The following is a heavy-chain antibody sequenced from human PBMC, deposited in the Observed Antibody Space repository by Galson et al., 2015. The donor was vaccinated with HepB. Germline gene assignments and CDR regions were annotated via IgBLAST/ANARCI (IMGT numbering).Heavy chain of an antibody. CDR3: ARDTTGVDYDFWSGYYTAYYYYMDV. CDR2: ISSTSSYI. J-gene: IGHJ6*03. V-gene: IGHV3-21*01. CDR1: GFTFSSYS. Sequence: SLRLSCAASGFTFSSYSMNWVRQAPGKGLEWVSSISSTSSYIYYADSVKGRFTISRDNAKNSLYLQMNSLRAEDTAVYYCARDTTGVDYDFWSGYYTAYYYYMDVWGKGTTVTVSS. D-gene: IGHD3-3*01.